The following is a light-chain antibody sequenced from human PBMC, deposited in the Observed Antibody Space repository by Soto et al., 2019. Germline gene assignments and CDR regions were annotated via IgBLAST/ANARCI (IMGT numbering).Light chain of an antibody. Sequence: QSALTQPRSVSGSPGQSVTISCTGTSSDVGGYEYVSWYQQHPGKAPKVMIYDVSKRPSGVPDRFSGSKSGNTASLTISGLQAEDEADYYCCSYAGSSTHVVFGGGTKLTVL. CDR3: CSYAGSSTHVV. CDR2: DVS. J-gene: IGLJ2*01. CDR1: SSDVGGYEY. V-gene: IGLV2-11*01.